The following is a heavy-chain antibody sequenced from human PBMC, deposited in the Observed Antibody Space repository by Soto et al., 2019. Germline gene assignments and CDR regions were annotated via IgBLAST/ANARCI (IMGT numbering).Heavy chain of an antibody. CDR1: GFTLSSYG. Sequence: QVQLVESGGGVVQPGRSLRLSWAASGFTLSSYGMHWVRQAPGTGLEGVAVIWYDGSKKYYAHSVKGRFTISRDNSKNTLYQQMTSLRAEDTAVYDGERDHQLGIAYWGKGTLVTVAS. D-gene: IGHD6-6*01. CDR2: IWYDGSKK. CDR3: ERDHQLGIAY. J-gene: IGHJ4*02. V-gene: IGHV3-33*01.